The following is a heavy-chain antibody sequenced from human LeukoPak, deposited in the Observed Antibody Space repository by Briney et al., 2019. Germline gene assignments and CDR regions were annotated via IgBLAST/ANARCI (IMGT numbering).Heavy chain of an antibody. CDR1: GGSISSYY. Sequence: SETLSLTCTVSGGSISSYYWSWIRQRPGKGLEWIACMFYTGSTNYNPSLRSRVTMSVDTSKNQFSLKLSSVTTADTAVYYCARDPYFDSSGHDAFDIWGQGTMVTVSS. CDR2: MFYTGST. D-gene: IGHD3-22*01. V-gene: IGHV4-59*01. CDR3: ARDPYFDSSGHDAFDI. J-gene: IGHJ3*02.